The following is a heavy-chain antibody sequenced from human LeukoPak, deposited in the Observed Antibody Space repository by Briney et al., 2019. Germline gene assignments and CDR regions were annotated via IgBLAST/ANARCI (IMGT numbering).Heavy chain of an antibody. CDR3: ARVSDTAMGAAFDI. V-gene: IGHV1-2*02. Sequence: ASVKVSCKASGYTFTGYYMHWVRQAPGQGLEWMGWINPNSGGTNYAQKFQGRVTMTRDTSISTAYMELSRLRSDDTAVYYRARVSDTAMGAAFDIWGQGTMVTVSS. CDR1: GYTFTGYY. J-gene: IGHJ3*02. CDR2: INPNSGGT. D-gene: IGHD5-18*01.